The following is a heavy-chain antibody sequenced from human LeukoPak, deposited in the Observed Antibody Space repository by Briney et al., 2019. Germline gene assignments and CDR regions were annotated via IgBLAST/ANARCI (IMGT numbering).Heavy chain of an antibody. V-gene: IGHV4-61*02. CDR3: ARAVAGIWDSSYYFDY. CDR1: GGSISSGRYY. Sequence: PSETLSLTCTVSGGSISSGRYYWSWIRRPAGKGLEWIGRIFTTENTNYSPSLKSRVTLSIDTSKNQFSLNLSSVTAADTAVYYCARAVAGIWDSSYYFDYWGQGTLVTVSS. J-gene: IGHJ4*02. CDR2: IFTTENT. D-gene: IGHD6-13*01.